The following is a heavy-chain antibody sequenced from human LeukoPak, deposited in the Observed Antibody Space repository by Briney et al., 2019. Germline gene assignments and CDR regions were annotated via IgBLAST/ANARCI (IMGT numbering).Heavy chain of an antibody. CDR2: ISYSSTYI. D-gene: IGHD1-7*01. CDR3: ARDKTGTNDAFDI. CDR1: GFTFSTHS. V-gene: IGHV3-21*01. Sequence: PGGSLRLSCAASGFTFSTHSINWVRQAPGKGLEWVSSISYSSTYIYYADSVKGRFTISRDNATNSLYLQMNSLRAEDTAVYYCARDKTGTNDAFDIWGLGTMVTVSS. J-gene: IGHJ3*02.